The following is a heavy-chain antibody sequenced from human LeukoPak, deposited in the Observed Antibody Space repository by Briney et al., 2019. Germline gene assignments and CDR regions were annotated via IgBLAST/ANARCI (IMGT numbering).Heavy chain of an antibody. Sequence: SETLSPTCTVSGGSISSSSDYWGWIRQPPGKGLEWIGSIYYSGSTYYNPSLKSRVTISVDTSKNQFSLKLSSVTAAAAAVYYCARSATRGPFDYWGEGTLVTVSS. CDR3: ARSATRGPFDY. CDR1: GGSISSSSDY. D-gene: IGHD5-12*01. CDR2: IYYSGST. J-gene: IGHJ4*02. V-gene: IGHV4-39*07.